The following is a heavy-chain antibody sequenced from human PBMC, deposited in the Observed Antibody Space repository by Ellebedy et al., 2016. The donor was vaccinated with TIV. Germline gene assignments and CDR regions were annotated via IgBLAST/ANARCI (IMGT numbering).Heavy chain of an antibody. CDR1: GFNFNSYW. V-gene: IGHV3-7*01. D-gene: IGHD4-17*01. CDR3: ARRGSYGDYAVQVNSWFDT. J-gene: IGHJ5*02. Sequence: GESLKISCAASGFNFNSYWMSWVRQAPGKGLEWVANIYQDGSDQYYVDSVKGRFTISRDNANKSLFLQMNSLRVGDTAVYYCARRGSYGDYAVQVNSWFDTWGQGTLVTVSS. CDR2: IYQDGSDQ.